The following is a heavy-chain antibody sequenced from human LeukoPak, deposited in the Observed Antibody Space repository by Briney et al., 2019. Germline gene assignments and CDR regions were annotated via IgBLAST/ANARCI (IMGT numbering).Heavy chain of an antibody. Sequence: ASVKVSCKASGGTFSSYAISWVRQAPGQGLEWMGWISAYNGNTNYAQKLQGRVTMTTDTSTSTAYMELRSLRSDDTAVYYCAREHYDYVWGSYRYSLFDYWGQGTLVTVSS. V-gene: IGHV1-18*01. J-gene: IGHJ4*02. CDR2: ISAYNGNT. CDR3: AREHYDYVWGSYRYSLFDY. D-gene: IGHD3-16*02. CDR1: GGTFSSYA.